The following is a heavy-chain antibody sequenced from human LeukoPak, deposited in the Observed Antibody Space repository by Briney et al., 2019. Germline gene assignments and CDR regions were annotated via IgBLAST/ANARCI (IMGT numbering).Heavy chain of an antibody. D-gene: IGHD2-8*01. CDR3: VNGSTNVRPYYFDY. J-gene: IGHJ4*02. CDR1: GFTFSSYA. CDR2: ISGSGDST. Sequence: PGRSLRLSCAASGFTFSSYAMHWVRQAPGKGLEWFSTPGKGLEWFSAISGSGDSTYCADSVRGRFTISRDNSKNTLYLQMNSVRAEDTAVYYCVNGSTNVRPYYFDYWGQGTLVTVSS. V-gene: IGHV3-23*01.